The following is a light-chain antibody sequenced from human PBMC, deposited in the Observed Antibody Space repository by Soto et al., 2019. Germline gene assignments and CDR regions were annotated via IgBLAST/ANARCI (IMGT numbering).Light chain of an antibody. CDR1: QSVSTY. Sequence: EIVLTQSPATLASFPGERTTLSCRASQSVSTYLVWYQQKPGQAPRLLIFDASNRATGIPARFSGSGSGTDFTLTISSLEAEDFAVYYCQQRSNWTLSFGGGTKVDIK. CDR3: QQRSNWTLS. J-gene: IGKJ4*01. CDR2: DAS. V-gene: IGKV3-11*01.